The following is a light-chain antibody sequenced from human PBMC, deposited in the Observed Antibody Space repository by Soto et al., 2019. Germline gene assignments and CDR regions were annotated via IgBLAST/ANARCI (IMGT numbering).Light chain of an antibody. Sequence: QSALTQPASVSGSPGQPIPISCTGTSSDIGGYNYVSWFQQHPGKAPKLMIYDVNNRPSGVSGRFSGSKAGNTASLTISGLQGEDEPHYYRSSFTGRHTRIFGGGTKLAVL. CDR1: SSDIGGYNY. CDR2: DVN. V-gene: IGLV2-14*03. CDR3: SSFTGRHTRI. J-gene: IGLJ2*01.